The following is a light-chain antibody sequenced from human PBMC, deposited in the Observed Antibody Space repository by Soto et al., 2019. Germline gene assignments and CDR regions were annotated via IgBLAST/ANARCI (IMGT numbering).Light chain of an antibody. J-gene: IGLJ1*01. V-gene: IGLV2-8*01. Sequence: QSVLTQPPSATGSPGQSVSISRNGTGSDVGTYNFVSWYQQHPGKAPKLLIYEVTKRPSGVPDRFSGSKSGNTASLTVSGLQAEDEAEYFCSSYTGDRHFYVFGTGTKVTVL. CDR1: GSDVGTYNF. CDR2: EVT. CDR3: SSYTGDRHFYV.